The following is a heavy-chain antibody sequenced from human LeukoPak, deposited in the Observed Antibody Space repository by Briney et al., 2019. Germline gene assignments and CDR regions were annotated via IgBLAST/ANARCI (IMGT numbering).Heavy chain of an antibody. Sequence: ASVKVSCKASGYTFTSYDINWVRQATGQGLEWMGWMNPNSGNTGYAQKFQGRVTMTRDTSTSTVYMELSSLRSEDTAVYYCARDPWIHPSFDYWGQGTLVTVSS. J-gene: IGHJ4*02. CDR1: GYTFTSYD. CDR2: MNPNSGNT. CDR3: ARDPWIHPSFDY. D-gene: IGHD5-18*01. V-gene: IGHV1-8*01.